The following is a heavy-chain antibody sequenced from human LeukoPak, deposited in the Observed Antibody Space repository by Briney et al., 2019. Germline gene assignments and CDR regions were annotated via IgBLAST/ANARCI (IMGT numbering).Heavy chain of an antibody. Sequence: ASVKVSCKASGGTFSSYAISWVRQAPGQGLEWMGGIIPIFGTANYAQKFQGRVTITRNTSISTAYMELSSLRSEDTAVYYCARGVYDSYYYYMDVWGKGTTVTVSS. J-gene: IGHJ6*03. CDR2: IIPIFGTA. V-gene: IGHV1-69*05. D-gene: IGHD3-3*01. CDR1: GGTFSSYA. CDR3: ARGVYDSYYYYMDV.